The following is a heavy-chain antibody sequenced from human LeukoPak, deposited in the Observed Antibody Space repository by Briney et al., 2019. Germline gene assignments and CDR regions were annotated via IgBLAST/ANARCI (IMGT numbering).Heavy chain of an antibody. CDR2: VFYTGKT. V-gene: IGHV4-39*07. Sequence: SETLSLTCTVSGGSVSTSDYYWGWIRQSPVKGLEWIGDVFYTGKTNYNPSLRGRATISIDTSKNQFSLKLTCVTAADSAVYYCARVFDSWGQGTLVTVSS. J-gene: IGHJ4*02. CDR1: GGSVSTSDYY. CDR3: ARVFDS.